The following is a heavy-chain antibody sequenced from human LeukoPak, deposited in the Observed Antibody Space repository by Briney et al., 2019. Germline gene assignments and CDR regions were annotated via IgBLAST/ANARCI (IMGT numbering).Heavy chain of an antibody. Sequence: SETLSLTCAVYGGSFSGYYWSWIRQPAGKGLEWIGRIYTSGSTNYNPSLKSRVTMSVDTSKNQFSLKLSSVTAADTAVYYCARTGSGSYYRRGAFDIWGQGTMVTVSS. D-gene: IGHD3-10*01. V-gene: IGHV4-59*10. J-gene: IGHJ3*02. CDR2: IYTSGST. CDR3: ARTGSGSYYRRGAFDI. CDR1: GGSFSGYY.